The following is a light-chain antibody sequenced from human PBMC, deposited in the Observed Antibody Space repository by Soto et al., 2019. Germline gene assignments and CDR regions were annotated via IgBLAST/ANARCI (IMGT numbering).Light chain of an antibody. J-gene: IGKJ5*01. CDR1: QSLNNY. Sequence: DIQLTQSPSTLSASVGDSAAITCLASQSLNNYLAWYQQKPGKAPRLLIYDASTLERGVPSRFSGTGSGTEFTLTISSLQPDDFATYYCQQYCRSSITFGQGTRLEI. V-gene: IGKV1-5*01. CDR2: DAS. CDR3: QQYCRSSIT.